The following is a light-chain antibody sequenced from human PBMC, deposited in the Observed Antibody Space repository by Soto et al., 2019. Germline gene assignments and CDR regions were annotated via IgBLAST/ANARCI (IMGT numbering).Light chain of an antibody. CDR3: SAWDDSLSGVV. V-gene: IGLV1-51*01. J-gene: IGLJ2*01. CDR1: SSNIGSNY. Sequence: QSVLTQPPSVSAAPGQKVTISCSGSSSNIGSNYVSWYQQLPGTAPKVLIYDNNKRPSGIPDRFSGSKSGTSASLAISGLRSEDEADYYCSAWDDSLSGVVFGGGTKLTVL. CDR2: DNN.